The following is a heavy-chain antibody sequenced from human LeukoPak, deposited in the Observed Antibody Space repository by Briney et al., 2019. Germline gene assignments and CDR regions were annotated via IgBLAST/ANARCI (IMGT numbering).Heavy chain of an antibody. CDR2: IIPIFGTA. J-gene: IGHJ4*02. V-gene: IGHV1-69*13. D-gene: IGHD5-18*01. CDR1: GGTFSSYA. Sequence: SVKVSCKASGGTFSSYAISWVRQAPGRGLEWMGGIIPIFGTANYAQKFQGRVTITADESTSTGYMELSSLRSEDTAVYCCASKRGYSYGLDYWGQGTLVTVSS. CDR3: ASKRGYSYGLDY.